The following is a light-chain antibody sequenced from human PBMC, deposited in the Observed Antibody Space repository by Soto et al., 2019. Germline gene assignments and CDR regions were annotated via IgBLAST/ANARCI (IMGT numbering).Light chain of an antibody. CDR3: SSYTTSSTHWV. CDR1: SSDVGGYNY. Sequence: QSALTQPASVSGSPGQSITISCTETSSDVGGYNYVSWYQQHPGKAPKLMIYEVSNRPSGFSNRFSGSKSGNTASLTISGLQAEDEADYYCSSYTTSSTHWVFGGGTKVTVL. J-gene: IGLJ3*02. V-gene: IGLV2-14*01. CDR2: EVS.